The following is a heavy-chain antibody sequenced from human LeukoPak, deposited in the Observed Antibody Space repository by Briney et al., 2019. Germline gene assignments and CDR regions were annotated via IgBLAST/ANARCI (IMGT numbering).Heavy chain of an antibody. D-gene: IGHD4-17*01. CDR1: GGSISSSNYY. CDR2: VYYSGTT. Sequence: SETLSLTCTVSGGSISSSNYYWGWIRQPPGKGLEWIGSVYYSGTTYYSPSLKSRVTISVDTSKNQFSLKLSPVTAADTAVYFCARHPVREGPFDYWGQGTLVAVSS. V-gene: IGHV4-39*01. CDR3: ARHPVREGPFDY. J-gene: IGHJ4*02.